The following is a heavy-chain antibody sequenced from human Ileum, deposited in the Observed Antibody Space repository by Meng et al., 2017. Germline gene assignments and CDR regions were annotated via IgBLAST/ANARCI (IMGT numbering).Heavy chain of an antibody. J-gene: IGHJ4*02. D-gene: IGHD1-26*01. CDR3: ARRIRGGSYLG. CDR1: GDSFTDYY. V-gene: IGHV4-34*01. Sequence: QLQLMQWGAGMVKPSEALPLTCNVYGDSFTDYYWNWIRQPPGKGLEWIGEIHYSGSTNYNPSLESRVTISEDTSQKQFSLRLSSVTAADTAVYYCARRIRGGSYLGWGQGTLVTVSS. CDR2: IHYSGST.